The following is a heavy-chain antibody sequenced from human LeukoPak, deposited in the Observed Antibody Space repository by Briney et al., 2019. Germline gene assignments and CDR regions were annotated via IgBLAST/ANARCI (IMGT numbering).Heavy chain of an antibody. CDR2: INGDESSP. V-gene: IGHV3-74*01. CDR1: GFTFSSYW. J-gene: IGHJ4*02. CDR3: ARSNWNYDY. D-gene: IGHD1-7*01. Sequence: PGGSLRLSCAASGFTFSSYWMHWVRQAPGKGLEWVSHINGDESSPSYADSVKGRFTISRDNAKDTLYLQMNSLRAEDTAVYFCARSNWNYDYWGQGTLVTVSS.